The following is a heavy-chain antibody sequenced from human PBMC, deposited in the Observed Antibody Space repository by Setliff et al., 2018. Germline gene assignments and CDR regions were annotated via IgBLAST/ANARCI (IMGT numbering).Heavy chain of an antibody. V-gene: IGHV2-26*01. CDR2: IFSNDEK. CDR3: AHSRYDFWGGYYVMDV. CDR1: GFSLSNARMG. D-gene: IGHD3-3*01. J-gene: IGHJ6*03. Sequence: SGPTLVNPTETLTLTCTVSGFSLSNARMGVSWIRQPPGKTLEWLAHIFSNDEKSYSTSLESRLTITKDTSKNQVVLTMTNMDPVDTATYYCAHSRYDFWGGYYVMDVWGKGTTVTVSS.